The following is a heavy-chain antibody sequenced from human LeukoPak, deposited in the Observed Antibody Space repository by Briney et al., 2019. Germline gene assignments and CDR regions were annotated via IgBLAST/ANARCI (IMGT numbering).Heavy chain of an antibody. CDR2: INPNSGGT. CDR1: GYTFTGYY. D-gene: IGHD3-9*01. Sequence: ASVKVSCKASGYTFTGYYMHWVRQAPGQGLEWMGWINPNSGGTNYAQKFQGRVTMTRDTSISTAYMELSGLRSDDTAVYYCARANYDILTGYSPLGYWGQGTLVTVSS. V-gene: IGHV1-2*02. J-gene: IGHJ4*02. CDR3: ARANYDILTGYSPLGY.